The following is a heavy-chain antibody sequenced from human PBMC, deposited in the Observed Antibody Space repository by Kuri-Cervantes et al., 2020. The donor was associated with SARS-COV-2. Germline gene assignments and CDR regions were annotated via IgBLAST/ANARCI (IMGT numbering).Heavy chain of an antibody. CDR1: GFTFSSYW. CDR2: INSDGSST. Sequence: GESLKISCAASGFTFSSYWMHWVRQAPGKGLVWVSRINSDGSSTSYADSVKGRFTISRDNAKNTLYLQMNSLRAEDTAVYYCARVDCTEGVCYTGLPIGTYFYFGMAVWGQGTTVTVSS. V-gene: IGHV3-74*01. D-gene: IGHD2-8*01. CDR3: ARVDCTEGVCYTGLPIGTYFYFGMAV. J-gene: IGHJ6*02.